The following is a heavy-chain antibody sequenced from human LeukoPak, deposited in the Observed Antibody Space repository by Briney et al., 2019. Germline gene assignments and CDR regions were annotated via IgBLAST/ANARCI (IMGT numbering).Heavy chain of an antibody. J-gene: IGHJ4*02. CDR1: GFTFSDYG. CDR2: ISGSDAGT. D-gene: IGHD6-25*01. V-gene: IGHV3-23*01. CDR3: AKDLAASRPRFDY. Sequence: GGSLRLSCAAAGFTFSDYGMNWVRQAPGKGLEWVSAISGSDAGTYYADSVKGRFTISRDNSKNTLYLQMNSLRAEDTAVYYCAKDLAASRPRFDYWGQGTLVTVSS.